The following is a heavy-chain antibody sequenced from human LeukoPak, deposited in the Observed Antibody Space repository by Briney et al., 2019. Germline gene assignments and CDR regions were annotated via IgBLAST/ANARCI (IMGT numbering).Heavy chain of an antibody. CDR3: TRGSIAYHYMDV. CDR2: IYTSGST. CDR1: GGSISSGSYY. V-gene: IGHV4-61*02. J-gene: IGHJ6*03. D-gene: IGHD3-22*01. Sequence: SQTLSLTCTVSGGSISSGSYYWSWLRQPAGTGLEWIGRIYTSGSTNYNPSLKSRVTISVDTSKNQFSLKLSSVTAADTAVYYCTRGSIAYHYMDVWGKGTTVTISS.